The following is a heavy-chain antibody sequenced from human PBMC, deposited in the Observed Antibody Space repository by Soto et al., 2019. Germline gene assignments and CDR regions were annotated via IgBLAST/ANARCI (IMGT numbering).Heavy chain of an antibody. CDR2: VSHDGRNT. J-gene: IGHJ4*02. V-gene: IGHV3-30*18. D-gene: IGHD6-19*01. CDR1: GFPFCDLA. Sequence: VPLGEAWGGLVQPWRFPGISRAAPGFPFCDLAMHWVRQAPGKGLEWVAVVSHDGRNTHYADSVKGRFTISRDSSKNTVSLEMTSLRAEDTAVYYCAKGGRQWLVTSDFNYWGQGALVTVSS. CDR3: AKGGRQWLVTSDFNY.